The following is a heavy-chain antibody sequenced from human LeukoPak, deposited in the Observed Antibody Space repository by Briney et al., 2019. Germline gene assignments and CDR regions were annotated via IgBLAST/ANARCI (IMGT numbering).Heavy chain of an antibody. CDR1: GGSIRSSSYY. V-gene: IGHV4-39*01. J-gene: IGHJ4*02. CDR2: IYYSGST. Sequence: SETLSLTCTVSGGSIRSSSYYWGWIRQPPGKGLEWIGSIYYSGSTYYNPSLKSRVTISVDTSKNQFSLKLSSVTAADTAVYYCASPLMDYWGQGTLVTVSS. CDR3: ASPLMDY.